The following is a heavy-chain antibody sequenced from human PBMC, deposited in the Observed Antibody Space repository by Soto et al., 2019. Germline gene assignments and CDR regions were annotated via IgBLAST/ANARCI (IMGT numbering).Heavy chain of an antibody. CDR2: ISFDSSNK. V-gene: IGHV3-30*01. CDR3: ARDRLRLGELSLIGYFDY. J-gene: IGHJ4*02. CDR1: RFSFSSYT. D-gene: IGHD3-16*02. Sequence: QVQLVESGGGVVQPGRSLRLSCAGSRFSFSSYTMHWVRQAPGKGLEWVALISFDSSNKYYAASVKGRFSISRDNSKNTVFLQMDSLRPDDTALYYCARDRLRLGELSLIGYFDYWGQGTLVTVSS.